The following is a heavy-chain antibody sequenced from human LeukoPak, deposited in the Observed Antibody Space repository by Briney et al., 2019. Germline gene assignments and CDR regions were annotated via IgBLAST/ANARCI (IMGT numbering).Heavy chain of an antibody. CDR1: GFTFSGYA. D-gene: IGHD2-15*01. V-gene: IGHV3-23*01. J-gene: IGHJ4*02. Sequence: GGSLRLSCAASGFTFSGYAMSWVRQAPGKGLEWVSAISGSGGSTYYADSVKGRFTISRDNSKNTLYLQMNSLRAEDTVVYYCAKAGYCSGGSCYSASPFDYWGQGTLVTVSS. CDR2: ISGSGGST. CDR3: AKAGYCSGGSCYSASPFDY.